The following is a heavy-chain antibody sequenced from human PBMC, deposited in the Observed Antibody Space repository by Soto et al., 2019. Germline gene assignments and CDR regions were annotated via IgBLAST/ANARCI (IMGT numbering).Heavy chain of an antibody. CDR1: GFTFSGSA. CDR3: SRQASDFWSGKPQYYMDV. J-gene: IGHJ6*03. V-gene: IGHV3-73*01. D-gene: IGHD3-3*01. Sequence: EVQLVESGGGLVQPGGSLKLSCAASGFTFSGSAMHWVRQASGKGLEWVGRIRSKGNNYATAYGASLKGRFTIPRDDSKNTAYLQMNSLNTEETAVYYCSRQASDFWSGKPQYYMDVWGKGTTVTVSS. CDR2: IRSKGNNYAT.